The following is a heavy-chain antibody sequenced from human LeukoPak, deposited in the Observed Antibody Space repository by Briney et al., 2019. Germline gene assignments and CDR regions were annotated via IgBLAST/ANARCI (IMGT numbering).Heavy chain of an antibody. D-gene: IGHD3-3*01. CDR1: GGTFSSYA. CDR2: IIPIFGTA. V-gene: IGHV1-69*13. CDR3: ATVERTIFGTQAFYYYYYMDV. Sequence: SVKVSCKASGGTFSSYAISWVRQAPGQGLEWMGGIIPIFGTANYAQKFQGRVTITADESTSTAYMELSSLRSEDTAVYYCATVERTIFGTQAFYYYYYMDVWGKGTTVTVSS. J-gene: IGHJ6*03.